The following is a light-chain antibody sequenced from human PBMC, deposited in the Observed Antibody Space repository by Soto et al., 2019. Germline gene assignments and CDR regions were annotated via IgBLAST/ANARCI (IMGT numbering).Light chain of an antibody. V-gene: IGKV1-5*03. CDR2: KAS. Sequence: DIQMTQSPSTLSASVGDRVTITCRASQSISTGVAWYQQKPGKAPNLLIYKASSVDSGVPSRFSGSGSGTEFTLTISSLQPDDFATYYCQHYNSYSEAFGQGTKVDIK. CDR1: QSISTG. CDR3: QHYNSYSEA. J-gene: IGKJ1*01.